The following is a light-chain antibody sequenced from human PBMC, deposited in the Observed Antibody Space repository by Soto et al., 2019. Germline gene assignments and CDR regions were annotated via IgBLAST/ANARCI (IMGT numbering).Light chain of an antibody. CDR3: LLSYSGPLV. Sequence: QAVVTQEPSLTVSPGGTVTLTCASSTGAVTSGHYPYWFQQKPGQAPRTMTYDTSDKHSWTPARFSGSLLGGKAALTLAGAHPEDEADYYCLLSYSGPLVFGGGTKLTVL. V-gene: IGLV7-46*01. CDR2: DTS. CDR1: TGAVTSGHY. J-gene: IGLJ3*02.